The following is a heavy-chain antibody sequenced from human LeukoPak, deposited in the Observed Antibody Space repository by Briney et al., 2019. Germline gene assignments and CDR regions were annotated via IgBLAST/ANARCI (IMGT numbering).Heavy chain of an antibody. CDR3: AKDMDYGSGSYCFDY. D-gene: IGHD3-10*01. CDR1: GFTFDDYA. V-gene: IGHV3-9*03. J-gene: IGHJ4*02. Sequence: PGGSLRLSCAASGFTFDDYAMHWVRQAPGKGLEWVFGISWDSGSIGYADSVKGRFTISRDNAKNSLYLQMNSLRVEDMALYYCAKDMDYGSGSYCFDYWGQGTLVTVSS. CDR2: ISWDSGSI.